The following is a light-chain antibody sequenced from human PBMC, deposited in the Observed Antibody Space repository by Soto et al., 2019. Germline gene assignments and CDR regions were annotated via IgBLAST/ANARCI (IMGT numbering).Light chain of an antibody. CDR2: DAS. CDR3: QQYDSYSRT. Sequence: EILMTQSPATLSASPGERATLTCRASQSISSWLAWYQQKPGNAPKLLIYDASSIESGVPSRFSGSGSGTEFTLTISSLQPDDFATYYCQQYDSYSRTFGQGTKVDIK. V-gene: IGKV1-5*01. CDR1: QSISSW. J-gene: IGKJ1*01.